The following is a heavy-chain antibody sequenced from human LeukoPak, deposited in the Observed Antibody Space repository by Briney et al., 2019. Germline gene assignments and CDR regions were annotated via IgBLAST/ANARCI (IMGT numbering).Heavy chain of an antibody. CDR3: ARRSLGMFRGVPYTHFDY. D-gene: IGHD3-10*01. Sequence: PSETLSLTCTVSGGSISRYYWSWIRQPPGKGLEWIGYIYFSRCNNYNPSLKSRVTISVDTSKNQLSLKLSSVTAADTPVYYCARRSLGMFRGVPYTHFDYWGQGTLVTDSS. J-gene: IGHJ4*02. CDR2: IYFSRCN. V-gene: IGHV4-59*08. CDR1: GGSISRYY.